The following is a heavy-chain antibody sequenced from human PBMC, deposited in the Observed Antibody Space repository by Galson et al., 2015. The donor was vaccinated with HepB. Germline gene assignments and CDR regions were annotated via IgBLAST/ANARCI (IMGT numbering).Heavy chain of an antibody. CDR1: GFTFSSYG. J-gene: IGHJ6*02. Sequence: SLRLSCAASGFTFSSYGMHWVRQAPGKGLEWVAVIWYDGSNKYYADSVKGRFTISRDNAKNSLYLQMNSLRAEDTAVYYCARDDKDYYDSSGLDYGMDVWGQGTTVTVSS. D-gene: IGHD3-22*01. CDR2: IWYDGSNK. CDR3: ARDDKDYYDSSGLDYGMDV. V-gene: IGHV3-33*08.